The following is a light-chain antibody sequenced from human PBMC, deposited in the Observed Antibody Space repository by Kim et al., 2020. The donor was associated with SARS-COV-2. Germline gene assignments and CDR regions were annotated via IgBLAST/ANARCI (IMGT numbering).Light chain of an antibody. CDR3: QQLNGYPYT. CDR1: QGISSDY. V-gene: IGKV1-9*01. Sequence: SVGDSVTITCRASQGISSDYLAWYQQKPGKAPKVLIYGASTLQSGVPSRFSGSGSRTDFTLTISSLQPEDFATYYCQQLNGYPYTFGGGTKVDIK. CDR2: GAS. J-gene: IGKJ4*01.